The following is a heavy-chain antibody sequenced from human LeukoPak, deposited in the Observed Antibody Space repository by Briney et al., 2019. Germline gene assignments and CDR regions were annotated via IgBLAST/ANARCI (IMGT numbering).Heavy chain of an antibody. D-gene: IGHD3-10*01. J-gene: IGHJ6*03. Sequence: SVKVSCKASGGTFSSYASSWVRQAPGQGLEWMGRIIPIFGTANYAQKFQGRVTITTDESTSTACMELSSLRSEDTAVYYCARERGSGDSYYYYYMDVWGKGTTVTVSS. CDR1: GGTFSSYA. CDR3: ARERGSGDSYYYYYMDV. V-gene: IGHV1-69*05. CDR2: IIPIFGTA.